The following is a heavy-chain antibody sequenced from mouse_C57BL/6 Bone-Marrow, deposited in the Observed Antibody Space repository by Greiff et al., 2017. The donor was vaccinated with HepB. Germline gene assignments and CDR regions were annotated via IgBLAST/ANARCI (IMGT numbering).Heavy chain of an antibody. V-gene: IGHV1-81*01. J-gene: IGHJ2*01. D-gene: IGHD1-1*01. CDR3: ARYGITRDY. Sequence: VQLQQSGAELARPGASVKLSCKASGYTFTSYGISWVKQRTGQGLEWIGEIYPRSGNTYYNEKFKGKATLTADKSSSTAYMELRSLTSEDSAVYFCARYGITRDYWGQGTTLTVSS. CDR1: GYTFTSYG. CDR2: IYPRSGNT.